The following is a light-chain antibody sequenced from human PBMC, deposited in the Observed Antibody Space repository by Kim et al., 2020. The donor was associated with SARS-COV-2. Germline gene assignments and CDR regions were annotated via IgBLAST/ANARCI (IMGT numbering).Light chain of an antibody. CDR1: QSASNY. V-gene: IGKV1-39*01. CDR3: QQGDSTPLT. CDR2: SAS. J-gene: IGKJ4*01. Sequence: ASLGDRVTIQSRASQSASNYLDWYQQKPGKAPRLLILSASRLQSGVPERFGGSGSGTDFTLTISGLQPEDAATYYCQQGDSTPLTFGGGTKLEI.